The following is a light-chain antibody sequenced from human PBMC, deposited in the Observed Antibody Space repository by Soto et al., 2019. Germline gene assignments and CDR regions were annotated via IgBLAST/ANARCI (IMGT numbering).Light chain of an antibody. CDR3: QSYDSSLSGWV. CDR2: GNS. CDR1: SSNIGAGYD. Sequence: QLVLTQPPSVSGAPGQRVTISCTGSSSNIGAGYDVHWYQQVPGTAPKLLIHGNSNRPSGVPDRFSGSKSGTSASLAITGLQAEDEADYYCQSYDSSLSGWVFGGGTKVTVL. J-gene: IGLJ3*02. V-gene: IGLV1-40*01.